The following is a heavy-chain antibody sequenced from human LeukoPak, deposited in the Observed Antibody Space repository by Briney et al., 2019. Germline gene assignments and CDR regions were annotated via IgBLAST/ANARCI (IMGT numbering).Heavy chain of an antibody. CDR2: ISGSGGTT. CDR3: AKDLGYCTGGSCYSPDYGMDV. V-gene: IGHV3-23*01. CDR1: GFTFSSYS. J-gene: IGHJ6*02. D-gene: IGHD2-15*01. Sequence: GGSLRLSCAASGFTFSSYSMSWVRQAPGKGLEWVSAISGSGGTTYYADPMKRRFTISRNNTKHTLYLQMTSLITEDTALYSCAKDLGYCTGGSCYSPDYGMDVWGQGTTVTVSS.